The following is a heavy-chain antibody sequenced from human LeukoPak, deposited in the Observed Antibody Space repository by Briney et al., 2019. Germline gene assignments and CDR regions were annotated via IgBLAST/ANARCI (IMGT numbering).Heavy chain of an antibody. Sequence: PGRSLRLSCAASGFTFSSYWMHWVRQAPGKGLVWVSRINSDGSSTSYADSVKGRFTISRDNAKNTLYLQMNSLRAEDTAVYYCARFPVYIEAAGADYWGQGTLVTVSS. CDR1: GFTFSSYW. CDR2: INSDGSST. CDR3: ARFPVYIEAAGADY. D-gene: IGHD6-13*01. J-gene: IGHJ4*02. V-gene: IGHV3-74*01.